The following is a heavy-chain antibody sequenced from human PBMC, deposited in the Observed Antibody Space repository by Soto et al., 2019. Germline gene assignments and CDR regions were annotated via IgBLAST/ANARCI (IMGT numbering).Heavy chain of an antibody. CDR1: GGSISSSNW. D-gene: IGHD4-17*01. Sequence: QVQLQESGPGLVKPSGTLSLTCAVSGGSISSSNWWGWVRQPPGKGLEGVGETYHSGSTNYNPSLKSRVTISVDKSKNQFSLKLSSVTAADTAVYYCAKSFMRYGDYEVRWFDPWGQGTLVTVSS. V-gene: IGHV4-4*02. CDR2: TYHSGST. J-gene: IGHJ5*02. CDR3: AKSFMRYGDYEVRWFDP.